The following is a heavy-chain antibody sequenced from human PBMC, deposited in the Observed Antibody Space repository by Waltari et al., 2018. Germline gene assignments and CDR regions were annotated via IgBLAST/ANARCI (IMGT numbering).Heavy chain of an antibody. CDR2: ISDDGSAT. V-gene: IGHV3-74*01. CDR1: GITLSRFW. CDR3: ARVARTAVTTSGYYGMAV. Sequence: EVQLVESGGGVAQPGGSLRLSCAASGITLSRFWMRWVRQTPGKGVVCVPRISDDGSATSYADSVKGRFTISRDNAKYTLYLQMNSLRVDDMAVYYCARVARTAVTTSGYYGMAVWGQGTTVTVSS. J-gene: IGHJ6*02. D-gene: IGHD4-17*01.